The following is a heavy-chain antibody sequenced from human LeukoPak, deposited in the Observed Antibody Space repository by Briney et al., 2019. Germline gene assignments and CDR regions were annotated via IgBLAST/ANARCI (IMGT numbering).Heavy chain of an antibody. CDR3: ARTSAPIEYYYGMDV. J-gene: IGHJ6*02. V-gene: IGHV3-33*01. CDR1: GFTFSGYG. Sequence: PGGSLRLSCAASGFTFSGYGTHWVRQAPGKGLEWVAVIWYDGSNKYYADSVKGRFTISRDNSKNTLYLQMNSLRAEDTAVYYCARTSAPIEYYYGMDVWGQGTTVTVSS. CDR2: IWYDGSNK. D-gene: IGHD6-25*01.